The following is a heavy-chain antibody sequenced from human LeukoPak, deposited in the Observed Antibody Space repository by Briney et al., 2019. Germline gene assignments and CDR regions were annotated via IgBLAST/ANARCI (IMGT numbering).Heavy chain of an antibody. D-gene: IGHD2-2*01. CDR2: IYPSDSDT. CDR1: GYSFTNYW. Sequence: GESLKISCMGSGYSFTNYWIGWVRQVPGSGLEWMGVIYPSDSDTRYSPSFQGQVTISADKSIDTAYLQWSSLKASDTAMYYCARLLGYCSSTSCRPDAFDIWGQGTMVSVSS. J-gene: IGHJ3*02. CDR3: ARLLGYCSSTSCRPDAFDI. V-gene: IGHV5-51*01.